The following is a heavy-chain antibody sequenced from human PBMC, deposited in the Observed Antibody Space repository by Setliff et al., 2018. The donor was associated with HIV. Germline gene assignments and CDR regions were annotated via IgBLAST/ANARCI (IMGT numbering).Heavy chain of an antibody. D-gene: IGHD3-10*01. J-gene: IGHJ4*02. CDR2: IHYSGST. V-gene: IGHV4-59*11. CDR3: ARVPVGSGSVDY. CDR1: GGSISSPY. Sequence: PSETLSLTCTVSGGSISSPYWSWIRQPPGKGLEWIGYIHYSGSTNYTPSLKTQVTISLDTSRNQFSLNFSSVIAADTAVYYSARVPVGSGSVDYWGQGTLVTVSS.